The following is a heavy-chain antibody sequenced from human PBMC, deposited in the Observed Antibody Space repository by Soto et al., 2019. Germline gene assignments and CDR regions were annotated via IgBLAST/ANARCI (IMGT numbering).Heavy chain of an antibody. J-gene: IGHJ4*02. Sequence: GGSLRLSCAASGFTFSSFAMNWVRQAPGKGLEWVSAISGSGGSTYYADSVKGRFTISRDNSKNTLYLQMSGLKVEDTAVYYIANPEIIHSWGNGPDCWGQGPLVPVSS. CDR3: ANPEIIHSWGNGPDC. CDR1: GFTFSSFA. D-gene: IGHD3-16*01. CDR2: ISGSGGST. V-gene: IGHV3-23*01.